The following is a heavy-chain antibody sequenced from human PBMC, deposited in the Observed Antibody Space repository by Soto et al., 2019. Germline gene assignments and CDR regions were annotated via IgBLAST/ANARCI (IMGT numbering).Heavy chain of an antibody. CDR3: AKDAGGSYDFDY. CDR1: GFTFSSYA. J-gene: IGHJ4*02. V-gene: IGHV3-23*01. Sequence: GESLKISCAASGFTFSSYAMSWVRQAPGKGLEWVSAISGSGGSTYYADSVKGRFTISRDNSKNTLYLQMNSLRAEDTAIYYCAKDAGGSYDFDYWGQGTLVTVSS. D-gene: IGHD1-26*01. CDR2: ISGSGGST.